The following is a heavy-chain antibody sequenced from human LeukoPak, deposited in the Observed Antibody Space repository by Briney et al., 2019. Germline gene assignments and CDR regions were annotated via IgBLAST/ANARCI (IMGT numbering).Heavy chain of an antibody. Sequence: GGSLRLSCAASGFTFSSYAMSWVRQAPGKGLEWVSAISGSGDSTYYADSVKGRFTISRDNSKNTLYLQMNSLRAEDTAVYYCAKTGDDFWSGYLAQFDYWGQGTLVTVSS. D-gene: IGHD3-3*01. CDR3: AKTGDDFWSGYLAQFDY. J-gene: IGHJ4*02. CDR1: GFTFSSYA. CDR2: ISGSGDST. V-gene: IGHV3-23*01.